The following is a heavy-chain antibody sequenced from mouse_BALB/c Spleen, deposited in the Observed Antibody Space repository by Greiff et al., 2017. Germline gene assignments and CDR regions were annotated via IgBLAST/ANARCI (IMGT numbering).Heavy chain of an antibody. D-gene: IGHD1-1*01. J-gene: IGHJ1*01. CDR1: GYTFTSYW. V-gene: IGHV1-7*01. CDR2: INPSTGYT. Sequence: QVQLKQSGAELAKPGASVKMSCKASGYTFTSYWMHWVKQRPGQGLEWIGYINPSTGYTEYNQKFKDKATLTADKSSSTAYMQLSSLTSEDSAVYYCARYPYYYGSRNWYFDVWGAGTTVTVSS. CDR3: ARYPYYYGSRNWYFDV.